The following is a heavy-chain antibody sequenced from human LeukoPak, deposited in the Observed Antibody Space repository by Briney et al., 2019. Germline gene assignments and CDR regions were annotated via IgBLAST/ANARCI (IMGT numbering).Heavy chain of an antibody. D-gene: IGHD1-1*01. V-gene: IGHV4-59*12. CDR1: GGSITNYY. CDR2: IYYTGSD. CDR3: ARDRVPGDY. Sequence: PSETLSLTCTVSGGSITNYYWSWIRQPPGKGLEWIGYIYYTGSDNYNPSLKSRVSMSVDTSKNQFSLKLTSVTAADTAVYYCARDRVPGDYWGRGTLVTVSS. J-gene: IGHJ4*02.